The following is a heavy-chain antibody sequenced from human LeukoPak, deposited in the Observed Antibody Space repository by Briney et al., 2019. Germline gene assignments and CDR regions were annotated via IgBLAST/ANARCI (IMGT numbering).Heavy chain of an antibody. CDR3: ATDLRSGDAFDI. CDR2: IYYSGRT. Sequence: SETLSLTCTVSGDPISSSSLYWGWIRQPPGKGLEWIGNIYYSGRTYNNPSLKSRVTISLDTSKNQFSLRLSSVTVADTAVYYCATDLRSGDAFDIWGQGTMVTVSS. CDR1: GDPISSSSLY. D-gene: IGHD4-17*01. V-gene: IGHV4-39*01. J-gene: IGHJ3*02.